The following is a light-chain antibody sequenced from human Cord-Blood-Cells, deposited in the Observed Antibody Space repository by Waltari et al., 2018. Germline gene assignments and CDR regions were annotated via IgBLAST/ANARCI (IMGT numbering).Light chain of an antibody. CDR1: QSVSSSY. CDR2: GGS. CDR3: QQYGSSPYT. V-gene: IGKV3-20*01. J-gene: IGKJ2*01. Sequence: TQSPGTLSLSPGERATLSCRASQSVSSSYLAWYQQKPGQAPRLLIYGGSSRATGIPDRFSGSGSGTDFTLTISRLEPEDFAVYYCQQYGSSPYTFGQGTKLEIK.